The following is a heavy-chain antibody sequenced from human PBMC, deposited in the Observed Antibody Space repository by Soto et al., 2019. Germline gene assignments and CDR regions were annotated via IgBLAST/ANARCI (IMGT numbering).Heavy chain of an antibody. CDR3: AREAYQRHYYYYMDV. J-gene: IGHJ6*03. V-gene: IGHV4-4*02. CDR1: SGSISSSNW. D-gene: IGHD2-2*01. CDR2: IYHSGST. Sequence: SETLSLTCAVSSGSISSSNWWSWVRQPPGKGLEWIGEIYHSGSTNYNPSLKSRVTISVDKSKNQFSLKLSSVTAADTAVYYCAREAYQRHYYYYMDVWGKGTTVTVSS.